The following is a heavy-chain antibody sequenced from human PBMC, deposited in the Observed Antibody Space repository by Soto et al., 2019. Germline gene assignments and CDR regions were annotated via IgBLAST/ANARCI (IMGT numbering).Heavy chain of an antibody. CDR3: TTELGTHPVNPLNY. CDR2: IKKKIGNGAT. V-gene: IGHV3-15*07. J-gene: IGHJ4*02. D-gene: IGHD1-26*01. CDR1: GFPFSRAY. Sequence: EVQLVESGGGLVKPEESLRLSCGASGFPFSRAYMHWVRQAPGKGLEWVGRIKKKIGNGATDYAAPVQGRFTIPRDDSSNTLFLQMNTLKAEDTAVYFCTTELGTHPVNPLNYWGQGTPVTVSS.